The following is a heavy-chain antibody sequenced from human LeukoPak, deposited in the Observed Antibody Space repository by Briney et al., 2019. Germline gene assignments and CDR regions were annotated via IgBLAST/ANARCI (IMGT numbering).Heavy chain of an antibody. Sequence: KPSETLSLTCTVSGGSISSYCWSWIRQPPGKGLEWIGYIFYTGSTNYNPSLKSRVTISVLTSKNRFSLKLSSVTAADTAVYYCATLTGGDDAFDIWGQGTMVTVSS. V-gene: IGHV4-59*01. CDR1: GGSISSYC. CDR3: ATLTGGDDAFDI. CDR2: IFYTGST. D-gene: IGHD4-23*01. J-gene: IGHJ3*02.